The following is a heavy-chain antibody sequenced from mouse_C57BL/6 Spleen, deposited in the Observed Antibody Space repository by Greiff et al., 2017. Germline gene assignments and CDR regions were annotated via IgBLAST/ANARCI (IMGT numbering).Heavy chain of an antibody. V-gene: IGHV1-72*01. D-gene: IGHD1-1*01. CDR1: GYTFTSYW. CDR3: AREGYYYSFDY. CDR2: IDANSGGT. J-gene: IGHJ2*01. Sequence: VQLQQPGAELVKPGASVKLSCKASGYTFTSYWMHWVKQRPGRGLEWIGRIDANSGGTKYNEKFKSKATLTVDKPASTAYMQLSSLTSEDSAVYYCAREGYYYSFDYWGQGTTLTVSS.